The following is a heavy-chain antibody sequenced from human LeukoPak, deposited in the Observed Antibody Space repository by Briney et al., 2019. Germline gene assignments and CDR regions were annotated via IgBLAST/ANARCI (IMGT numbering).Heavy chain of an antibody. D-gene: IGHD4-23*01. CDR1: GGSINSYY. CDR2: IYYSGST. CDR3: ARDRGGNYVY. J-gene: IGHJ4*02. Sequence: SETLSLTCTVSGGSINSYYWSWIRQPPGKGLEWIGYIYYSGSTNYNPSLKSRVTISVDTSKNQFSLKLTSVTAADTAVYYCARDRGGNYVYWGQGSLVTVSS. V-gene: IGHV4-59*01.